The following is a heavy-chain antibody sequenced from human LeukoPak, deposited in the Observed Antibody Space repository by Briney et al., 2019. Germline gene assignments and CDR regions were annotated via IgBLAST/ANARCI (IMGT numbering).Heavy chain of an antibody. Sequence: GASVKVSCKASGYTFTSYAMNWVRQAPGQGLEWMGWINTNTGNPTYAQGFTGRFVFSLDTSVSTAYLQISSLKAEDTAVYYCARAPPTTEHYYDSSGYSLPDYWGQGTLVTVSS. CDR3: ARAPPTTEHYYDSSGYSLPDY. CDR2: INTNTGNP. D-gene: IGHD3-22*01. V-gene: IGHV7-4-1*02. CDR1: GYTFTSYA. J-gene: IGHJ4*02.